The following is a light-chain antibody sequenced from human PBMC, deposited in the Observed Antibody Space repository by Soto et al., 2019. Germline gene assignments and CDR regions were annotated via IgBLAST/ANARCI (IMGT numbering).Light chain of an antibody. CDR2: EVG. Sequence: QSALTQPASVSGSPGQSITISCTGTSTDVGTYNYVSWYQQHPGKAPKIMIYEVGHRPSGVSNRFSGSKSGYTASLTISGLQAEDEADYYCSSYTSSSTLVFGTGTKLTVL. CDR1: STDVGTYNY. V-gene: IGLV2-14*01. J-gene: IGLJ1*01. CDR3: SSYTSSSTLV.